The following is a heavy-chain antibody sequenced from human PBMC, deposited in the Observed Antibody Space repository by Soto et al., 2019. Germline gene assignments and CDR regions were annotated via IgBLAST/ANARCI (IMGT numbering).Heavy chain of an antibody. D-gene: IGHD3-3*01. CDR2: IKSKPHGGTT. V-gene: IGHV3-15*01. CDR1: GFTFSYAW. Sequence: GGSLRLSCAASGFTFSYAWMSWVRQAPGKGLEWVGRIKSKPHGGTTDYAAPVKGRFTFSRDDSQNMLYPQMNSLKTEDTAVYYCSTGSVFGVTTYAEDYWGQGTLVTVSS. CDR3: STGSVFGVTTYAEDY. J-gene: IGHJ4*02.